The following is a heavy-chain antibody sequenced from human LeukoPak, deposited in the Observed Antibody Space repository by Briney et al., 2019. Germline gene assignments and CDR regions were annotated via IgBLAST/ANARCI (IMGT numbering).Heavy chain of an antibody. D-gene: IGHD6-19*01. V-gene: IGHV1-46*01. CDR3: TRAFTGLAVAGPMDV. CDR2: INPSDGYT. CDR1: GYSFTRYY. Sequence: APVKVSCKASGYSFTRYYIHWARQVPGQGLEWMGMINPSDGYTSYPQKFLGRVTMTRDTSTSTVYMELTSLRSADTAVYYCTRAFTGLAVAGPMDVWGQGTTVIVSS. J-gene: IGHJ6*02.